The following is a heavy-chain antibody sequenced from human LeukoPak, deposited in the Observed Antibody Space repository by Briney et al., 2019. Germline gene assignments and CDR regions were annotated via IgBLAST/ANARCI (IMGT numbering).Heavy chain of an antibody. Sequence: GGSLRLSCAASGFTFNIYTMNWVRQSPGKGLEWVSSISSSSSNLYYADSVKGRFTISRDNAKNSLYLQMNSLRAEDTAVYYCARVAGYCDSTWNCYSDYWGQGTLVTVSS. CDR3: ARVAGYCDSTWNCYSDY. J-gene: IGHJ4*02. CDR2: ISSSSSNL. CDR1: GFTFNIYT. D-gene: IGHD2-2*01. V-gene: IGHV3-21*01.